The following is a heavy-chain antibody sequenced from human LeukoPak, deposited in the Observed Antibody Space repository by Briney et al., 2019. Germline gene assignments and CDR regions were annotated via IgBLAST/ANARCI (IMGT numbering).Heavy chain of an antibody. D-gene: IGHD2-2*01. CDR1: GYTFTGYY. V-gene: IGHV1-2*02. CDR3: ARGSTPPYYYYYYMDV. CDR2: INPNSGGT. Sequence: GASVKVSCKASGYTFTGYYMHWVRQAPGQGLEWMGWINPNSGGTNYAQKFQGRVTMTRDTSISTAYMELSRLRSDDTAVYYCARGSTPPYYYYYYMDVWGKGTTVTISS. J-gene: IGHJ6*03.